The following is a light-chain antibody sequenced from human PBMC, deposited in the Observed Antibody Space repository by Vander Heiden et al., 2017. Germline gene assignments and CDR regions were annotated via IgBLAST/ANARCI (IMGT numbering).Light chain of an antibody. CDR2: GTS. Sequence: DIQLTQSPSFLSASVGDTITITCRASQAISSSVTWYPQKPGNAPKLLISGTSNLQSGVPSRFSGSRSGSEFTLTVTSLQPDDFASYYCQQLNSYPITFGQGTRLQI. J-gene: IGKJ5*01. V-gene: IGKV1-9*01. CDR3: QQLNSYPIT. CDR1: QAISSS.